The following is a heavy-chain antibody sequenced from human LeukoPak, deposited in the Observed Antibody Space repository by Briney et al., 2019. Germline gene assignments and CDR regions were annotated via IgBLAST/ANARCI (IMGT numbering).Heavy chain of an antibody. J-gene: IGHJ4*02. V-gene: IGHV4-59*08. Sequence: AETLSLTCTVSGGSISPYYWSWIRQPPGEGMEWIGYIHYSGSTNYKSSLKSRVTISLDTSKNQFSLELSSVTAADTAMYYCARRPMSMTFDYWGQGTLVTVS. CDR1: GGSISPYY. D-gene: IGHD2/OR15-2a*01. CDR3: ARRPMSMTFDY. CDR2: IHYSGST.